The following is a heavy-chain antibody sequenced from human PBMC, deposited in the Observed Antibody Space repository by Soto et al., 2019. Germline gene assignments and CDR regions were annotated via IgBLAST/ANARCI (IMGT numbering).Heavy chain of an antibody. CDR1: GGSISSYY. V-gene: IGHV4-59*01. Sequence: SETLSLTCTVSGGSISSYYWSWIRQPPGKGLEWIGYIYYSGSTNYNPSLKSRVTISVDTSKNQFSLKLSSVTAADTAVYYCARDSPDPVLSGSFDYWGQGTLVTVSS. CDR2: IYYSGST. J-gene: IGHJ4*02. D-gene: IGHD3-10*01. CDR3: ARDSPDPVLSGSFDY.